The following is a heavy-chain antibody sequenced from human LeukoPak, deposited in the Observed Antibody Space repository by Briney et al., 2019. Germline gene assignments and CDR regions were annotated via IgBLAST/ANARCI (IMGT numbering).Heavy chain of an antibody. CDR1: GFTFSSYA. CDR2: ISGRGDNT. J-gene: IGHJ4*02. V-gene: IGHV3-23*01. CDR3: AKEIPYSSSWIHYFDY. Sequence: GGSLRLSCAASGFTFSSYAMSWVRQVPGKGLEWVSVISGRGDNTYYADSVKGRFTISRDNSENTLYLQMNSLRAEDTAVYYCAKEIPYSSSWIHYFDYWGQGTLVTVSS. D-gene: IGHD6-13*01.